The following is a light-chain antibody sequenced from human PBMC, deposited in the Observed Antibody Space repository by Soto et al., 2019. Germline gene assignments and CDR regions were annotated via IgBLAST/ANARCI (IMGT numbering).Light chain of an antibody. CDR3: QQRSNWLFT. J-gene: IGKJ3*01. Sequence: EIVLTQSPATLSLSPGERATLSCRASQSVSSYLAWYQRKPGQAPRLLIYDASNRATGIPARFSGSGSGTDFTPTISRLEPEVFAVYYCQQRSNWLFTFGPGTKVDIK. CDR1: QSVSSY. V-gene: IGKV3-11*01. CDR2: DAS.